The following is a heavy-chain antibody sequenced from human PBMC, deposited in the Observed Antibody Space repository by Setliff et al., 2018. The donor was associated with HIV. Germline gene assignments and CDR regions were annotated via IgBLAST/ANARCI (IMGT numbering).Heavy chain of an antibody. CDR2: IYHSGST. Sequence: SETLSLTCAVSGYSISSGYYWGWIRQPPGKGLEWIGSIYHSGSTSYNPSLSSRLTISVDTSKSHVSLRLSSVTAADTGVYYYARHRDPPGSSWIFYYYYMDLWGGGTTVTVSS. D-gene: IGHD6-13*01. V-gene: IGHV4-38-2*01. J-gene: IGHJ6*03. CDR1: GYSISSGYY. CDR3: ARHRDPPGSSWIFYYYYMDL.